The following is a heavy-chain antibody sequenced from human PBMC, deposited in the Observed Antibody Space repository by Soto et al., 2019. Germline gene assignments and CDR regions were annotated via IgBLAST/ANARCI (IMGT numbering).Heavy chain of an antibody. J-gene: IGHJ3*02. D-gene: IGHD6-19*01. V-gene: IGHV3-23*01. CDR3: AKRGYSSGWHDAFDI. CDR1: GFTFSSYA. Sequence: GGSLRLSCAASGFTFSSYAMSWVRQAPGKGLEWVSNISGSGGSTYYADAVKGRFTISRDNSKNTLYLQMNSLGAEDTAIYYCAKRGYSSGWHDAFDIWGQGTMVTVSS. CDR2: ISGSGGST.